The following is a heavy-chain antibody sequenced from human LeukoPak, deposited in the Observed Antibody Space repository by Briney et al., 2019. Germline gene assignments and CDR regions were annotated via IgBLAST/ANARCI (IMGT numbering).Heavy chain of an antibody. Sequence: GSVKVSCKASGYTFTSYGISWVRQAPGQGLEWMGWISAYNGNTNYAQKLQGGVTMTTDTSTSTAYMELRSLRSDDTAVYYCARDRGRKYYGSGSRPYYFDYWGQGTLVTVSS. V-gene: IGHV1-18*04. D-gene: IGHD3-10*01. CDR1: GYTFTSYG. J-gene: IGHJ4*02. CDR3: ARDRGRKYYGSGSRPYYFDY. CDR2: ISAYNGNT.